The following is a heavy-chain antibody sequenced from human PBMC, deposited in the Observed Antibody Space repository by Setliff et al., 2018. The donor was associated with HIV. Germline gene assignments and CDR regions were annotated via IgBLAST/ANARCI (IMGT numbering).Heavy chain of an antibody. CDR1: GGSISSGSYY. CDR3: ARGSGTFYDVLTFGP. D-gene: IGHD3-9*01. V-gene: IGHV4-61*02. CDR2: IYTSGST. Sequence: PSETLSLTCTVSGGSISSGSYYWSWVRQPAGKGLEWIGRIYTSGSTNYNPSLKSRVTISMDMSKNQFSLKLTSLTAADTAVYYCARGSGTFYDVLTFGPWGQGTLVTSPQ. J-gene: IGHJ4*02.